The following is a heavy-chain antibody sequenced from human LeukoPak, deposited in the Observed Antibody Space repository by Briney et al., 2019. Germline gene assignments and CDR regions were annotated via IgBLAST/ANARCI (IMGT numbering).Heavy chain of an antibody. CDR1: GFTFDDYA. D-gene: IGHD6-13*01. Sequence: GGSLRLFCAASGFTFDDYAMHWVRQAPGKGLEWVSGISWNSGIIGYADSVKGRFIISRDNAKNSLYLQMNSLRAEDTALYYCAKSSYGYSSSWSLSFDYWGQGTLVTVSS. CDR2: ISWNSGII. CDR3: AKSSYGYSSSWSLSFDY. J-gene: IGHJ4*02. V-gene: IGHV3-9*01.